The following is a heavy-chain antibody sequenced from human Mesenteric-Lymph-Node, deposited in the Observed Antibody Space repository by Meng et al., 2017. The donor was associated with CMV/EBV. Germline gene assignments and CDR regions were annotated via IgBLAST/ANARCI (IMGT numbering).Heavy chain of an antibody. D-gene: IGHD5-12*01. CDR3: AKDRYDIVATRVDY. CDR2: INWNGGNT. Sequence: GGPLRLSCAGSGFTLDDNGMNWVRQAPGKGLEWVSGINWNGGNTGYADSVKGRFTISRDNAKNSLYLQMNSLRAEDTAVYYCAKDRYDIVATRVDYWGQGTLVTVSS. J-gene: IGHJ4*02. V-gene: IGHV3-20*04. CDR1: GFTLDDNG.